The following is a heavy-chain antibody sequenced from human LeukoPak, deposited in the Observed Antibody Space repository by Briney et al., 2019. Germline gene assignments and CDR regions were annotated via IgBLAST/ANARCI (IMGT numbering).Heavy chain of an antibody. D-gene: IGHD1-7*01. CDR3: ASNWNYGKDFDY. J-gene: IGHJ4*02. Sequence: GGSLRLSCAASGFIFSNYDMNWVRQAPGKGLEWVSHISDGSSRIYYADSVKGRFTISRDNAKNSLYLQMNSLRAEDTAVYYCASNWNYGKDFDYWGQGTLVTVSS. CDR1: GFIFSNYD. V-gene: IGHV3-48*04. CDR2: ISDGSSRI.